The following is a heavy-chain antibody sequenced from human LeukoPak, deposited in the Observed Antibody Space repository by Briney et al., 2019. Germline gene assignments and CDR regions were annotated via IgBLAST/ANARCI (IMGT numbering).Heavy chain of an antibody. Sequence: PGGSLRLSCVASGFTFSSDSMNWVRQAPGKGLEWVSYISEGSTYIYYAKSVKGRFTISRDNAKNSLYLQINSLRAEDTAVYYCARDSYGDLIDYWGQGTLVTVSS. CDR2: ISEGSTYI. CDR3: ARDSYGDLIDY. V-gene: IGHV3-21*01. CDR1: GFTFSSDS. D-gene: IGHD4-17*01. J-gene: IGHJ4*02.